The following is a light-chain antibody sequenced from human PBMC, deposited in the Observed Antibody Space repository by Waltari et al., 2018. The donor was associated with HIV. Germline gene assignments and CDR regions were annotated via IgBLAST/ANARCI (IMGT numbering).Light chain of an antibody. J-gene: IGLJ2*01. CDR3: QVWDKENDHECVF. Sequence: YVLTQPPSVSVATGSTATITCGGENIEDKIVHWYRQRPGQAPTLVIYDNVKRPAEIPERFASSNSGDTATLAISRVETGDEADFYCQVWDKENDHECVFFGGGTQLVVL. V-gene: IGLV3-21*02. CDR2: DNV. CDR1: NIEDKI.